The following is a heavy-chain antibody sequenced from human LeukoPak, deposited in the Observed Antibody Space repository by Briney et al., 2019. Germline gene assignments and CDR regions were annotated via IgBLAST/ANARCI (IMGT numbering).Heavy chain of an antibody. D-gene: IGHD3-10*01. CDR2: MYYSGST. CDR3: ARYVYYYASGSYYEKSRSGFDP. Sequence: SETLSLTCTVSGGSISSSSYYWGWTRQPPGKGLEWIGTMYYSGSTDYNPSLKSRVTISVDTSKNQFSLKLSSVTAADTAVYYCARYVYYYASGSYYEKSRSGFDPWGQGTLVTVSS. V-gene: IGHV4-39*01. J-gene: IGHJ5*02. CDR1: GGSISSSSYY.